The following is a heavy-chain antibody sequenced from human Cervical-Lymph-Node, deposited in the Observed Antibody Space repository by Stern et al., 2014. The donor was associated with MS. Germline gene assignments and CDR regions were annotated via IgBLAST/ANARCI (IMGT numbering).Heavy chain of an antibody. CDR2: IKEDGSVQ. D-gene: IGHD4-11*01. CDR3: ARDLAYSSFDF. V-gene: IGHV3-7*01. CDR1: RFSFRTSW. Sequence: VQLVRSGGGLVQPGGSLKLSCAASRFSFRTSWMAWVRQVPGKGLEWVANIKEDGSVQTYLDSVKGRFAISRDNAKSSVYLQMNSLRAEDTGVYYCARDLAYSSFDFWGQGTLVTVSS. J-gene: IGHJ4*02.